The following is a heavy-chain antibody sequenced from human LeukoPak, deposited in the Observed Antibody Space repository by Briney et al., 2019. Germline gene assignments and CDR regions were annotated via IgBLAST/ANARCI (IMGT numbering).Heavy chain of an antibody. V-gene: IGHV3-23*01. D-gene: IGHD2-2*01. J-gene: IGHJ6*02. CDR1: GFTFSSYA. CDR2: ISGISGAT. Sequence: GGSLRLSCAASGFTFSSYAMNWVRQAPGKGLEWVSTISGISGATYYADSVKGRFTISRDNPKNSLYLQMNSLRAEDTAVYYCAKDSAIVPAAPYGMDVWGLGTTVTVSS. CDR3: AKDSAIVPAAPYGMDV.